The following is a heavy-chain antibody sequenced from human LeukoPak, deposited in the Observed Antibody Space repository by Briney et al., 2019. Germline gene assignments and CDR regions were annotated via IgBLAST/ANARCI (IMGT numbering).Heavy chain of an antibody. V-gene: IGHV3-21*01. CDR1: GFTFSSYA. CDR3: ARVAVSGPTGWFDS. D-gene: IGHD2-8*02. J-gene: IGHJ5*01. CDR2: ISSTSAYI. Sequence: PGGSLRLSCAASGFTFSSYAMSWVRQAPGKGLEWFSSISSTSAYIYYADSVKGRFTISRDNVDNVVYLQMNSLGAEDTAVYYCARVAVSGPTGWFDSWGQGTLVIVSS.